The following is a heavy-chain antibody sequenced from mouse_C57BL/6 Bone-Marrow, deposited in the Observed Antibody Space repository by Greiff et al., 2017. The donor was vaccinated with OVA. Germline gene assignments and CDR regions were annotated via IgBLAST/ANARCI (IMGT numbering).Heavy chain of an antibody. Sequence: QVQLQESGAELARPGASVKLSCKASGYTFTSSGISWVKQRTGQGLEWIGEIYPRSGTTYYNEKFKGKATLTADKSSSTAYMELRSLTSEDSAVYFWARRGYYGNYGAMDDWGQGTSVTVSS. J-gene: IGHJ4*01. CDR1: GYTFTSSG. CDR3: ARRGYYGNYGAMDD. CDR2: IYPRSGTT. D-gene: IGHD2-1*01. V-gene: IGHV1-81*01.